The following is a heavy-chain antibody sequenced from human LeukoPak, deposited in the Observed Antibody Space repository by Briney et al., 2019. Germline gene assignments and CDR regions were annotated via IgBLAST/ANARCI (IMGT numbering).Heavy chain of an antibody. CDR3: AGGDPFNYYTDV. J-gene: IGHJ6*03. V-gene: IGHV1-69*05. CDR1: GGTFSGHA. D-gene: IGHD4-17*01. Sequence: SVKVSCKASGGTFSGHAISWVRQAPGQGLEWMGGTIPIFGATNYTQRFQGRITITTDESTTTAYMELTSLRSEDTAVYFCAGGDPFNYYTDVWGKGTSVTVFS. CDR2: TIPIFGAT.